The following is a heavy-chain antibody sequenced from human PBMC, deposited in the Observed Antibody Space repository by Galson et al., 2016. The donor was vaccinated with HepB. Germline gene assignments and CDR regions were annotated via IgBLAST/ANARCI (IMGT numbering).Heavy chain of an antibody. CDR1: GFNFSNCG. CDR3: AKAGGRLGLDHSGDY. D-gene: IGHD1-26*01. J-gene: IGHJ4*02. Sequence: SPRLSCAASGFNFSNCGMHWVRQAPGKGLEWVTLISYDGSTKYYVDSVTGRFTVSRDNSKNTLYLQMNSLRVEDAAVYYCAKAGGRLGLDHSGDYWGLGTLVTVSS. CDR2: ISYDGSTK. V-gene: IGHV3-30*18.